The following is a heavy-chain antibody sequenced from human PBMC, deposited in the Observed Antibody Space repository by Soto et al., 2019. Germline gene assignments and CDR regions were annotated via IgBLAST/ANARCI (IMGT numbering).Heavy chain of an antibody. J-gene: IGHJ4*02. V-gene: IGHV1-18*01. Sequence: ASVKVSCKASGYTFTSYGISWVRQAPGQGLEWMGWISAYNGNTNYAQKLQGRVTMTTDTSTSTAYMELSSLRSEDTAVYYCARVGVYGSGSFCFDYWGQGTLVTVSS. CDR3: ARVGVYGSGSFCFDY. D-gene: IGHD3-10*01. CDR2: ISAYNGNT. CDR1: GYTFTSYG.